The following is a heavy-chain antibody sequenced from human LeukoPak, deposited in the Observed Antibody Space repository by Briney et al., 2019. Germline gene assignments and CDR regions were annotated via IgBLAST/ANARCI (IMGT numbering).Heavy chain of an antibody. CDR3: ARGARGSGSYYNFPYYYYYMDV. CDR1: GVSFSGYY. V-gene: IGHV4-34*01. CDR2: INHSGST. D-gene: IGHD3-10*01. J-gene: IGHJ6*03. Sequence: SETLSLTCAVYGVSFSGYYWSWLRQPPGKGLEWIGEINHSGSTNYNPSLKSRVTISVDTSKNQFSLKLSSVTAADTAVYYCARGARGSGSYYNFPYYYYYMDVWGKGTTVTISS.